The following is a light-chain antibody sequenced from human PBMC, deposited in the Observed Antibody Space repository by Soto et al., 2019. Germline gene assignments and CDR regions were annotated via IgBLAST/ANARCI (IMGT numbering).Light chain of an antibody. CDR2: GNN. CDR3: ASWDSSLSIGV. Sequence: QSALTQPPSLSAAPGQKVTISCSGSSSNIGNRYVSWYQQLPGTAPKLLIYGNNNRPSGIPDRFSGSQSGTSATLGIAGLQTGDEADYYCASWDSSLSIGVFGGGTKVTVL. V-gene: IGLV1-51*01. J-gene: IGLJ3*02. CDR1: SSNIGNRY.